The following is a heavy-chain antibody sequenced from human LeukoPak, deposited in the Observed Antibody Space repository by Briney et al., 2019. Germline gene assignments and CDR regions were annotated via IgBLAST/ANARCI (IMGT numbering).Heavy chain of an antibody. Sequence: GASVNVSCKTSVYSFNDYYLHWVRQAPGQGREGMGWINPNSGRTHYAPKFQGRVTLTTDTSITTAYMELSSLISGDTALYYCARDSSDISTGYYHFWGQGTLVTVSS. CDR2: INPNSGRT. D-gene: IGHD3-9*01. V-gene: IGHV1-2*02. CDR1: VYSFNDYY. CDR3: ARDSSDISTGYYHF. J-gene: IGHJ4*02.